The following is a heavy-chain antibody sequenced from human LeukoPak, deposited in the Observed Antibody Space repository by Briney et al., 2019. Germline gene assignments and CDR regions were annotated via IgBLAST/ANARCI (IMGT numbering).Heavy chain of an antibody. CDR2: FDPEDGET. CDR3: ATRYNYNWGFDY. J-gene: IGHJ4*02. D-gene: IGHD5-18*01. CDR1: GYTLTELS. V-gene: IGHV1-24*01. Sequence: ASVKVSCKVSGYTLTELSMHWVRQAPGKGLEWMGGFDPEDGETIYAQKFQGRVTMTEDTSTDTAYMELSSLRSEDTAVYYCATRYNYNWGFDYWGQGTLVTVSS.